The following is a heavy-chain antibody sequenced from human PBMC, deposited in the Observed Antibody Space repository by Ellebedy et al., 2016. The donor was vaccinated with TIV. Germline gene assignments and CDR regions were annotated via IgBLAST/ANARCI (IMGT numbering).Heavy chain of an antibody. J-gene: IGHJ4*02. CDR3: AKGSGRLVFDY. CDR1: GFTMKNYA. Sequence: GGSLRLXCAATGFTMKNYAMSWVRQAPGKGLEWVSAISGSGGSTYYADSVKGRFTISRDNSKNTLYLQMNSLRAEDTAVYYCAKGSGRLVFDYWGQGTLVTVSS. CDR2: ISGSGGST. D-gene: IGHD2-8*02. V-gene: IGHV3-23*01.